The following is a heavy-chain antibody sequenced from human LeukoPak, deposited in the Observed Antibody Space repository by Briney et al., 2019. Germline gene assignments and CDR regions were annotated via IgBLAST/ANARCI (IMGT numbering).Heavy chain of an antibody. CDR1: GGSISSYY. J-gene: IGHJ3*02. CDR3: AREVIVVVPAATGDAFDI. Sequence: SETLSLTCTVSGGSISSYYWSWTRQPAGKGLEWIGRIYTSGSTNYNPSLKSRVTISVDKSKNQFSLKLSSVTAADTAVYYCAREVIVVVPAATGDAFDIWGQGTMVTVSS. D-gene: IGHD2-2*01. V-gene: IGHV4-4*07. CDR2: IYTSGST.